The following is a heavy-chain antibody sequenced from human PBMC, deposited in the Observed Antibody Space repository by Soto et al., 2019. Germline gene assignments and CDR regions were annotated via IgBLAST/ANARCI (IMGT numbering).Heavy chain of an antibody. D-gene: IGHD5-12*01. CDR3: SKESSEVARPRFDY. J-gene: IGHJ4*02. CDR2: IPNDGANT. V-gene: IGHV3-23*01. Sequence: EVQLLESGGGLIQPGGSLRLSCAASGFTFSNYAMSCVRQAPGKGLEWVSGIPNDGANTYYADSVRGRFTISRDASTNTLYLQMYSLRAEDTAVYYCSKESSEVARPRFDYWGRGTLVTVSS. CDR1: GFTFSNYA.